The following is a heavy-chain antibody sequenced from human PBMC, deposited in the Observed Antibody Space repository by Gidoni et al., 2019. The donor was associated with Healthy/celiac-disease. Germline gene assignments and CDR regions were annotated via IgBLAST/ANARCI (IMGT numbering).Heavy chain of an antibody. CDR1: GGSFSGYY. CDR2: SNHSGST. Sequence: QVQLQQWGAGLLKPSETLSLTCAVYGGSFSGYYWSWIRQPPGKGLEWIGESNHSGSTNYNPSLKSRVTISVDTSKNQFSLKLSSVTAADTAVYYCAIKSIAARSFDYWGQGTLVTVSS. V-gene: IGHV4-34*01. CDR3: AIKSIAARSFDY. D-gene: IGHD6-6*01. J-gene: IGHJ4*02.